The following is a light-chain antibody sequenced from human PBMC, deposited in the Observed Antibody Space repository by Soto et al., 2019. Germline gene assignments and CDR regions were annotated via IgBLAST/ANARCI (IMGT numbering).Light chain of an antibody. Sequence: QSALTQPAAVSGSPGQSITISCTGTSSDVGAYDFVSWYQQHPDKAPKLMIYEVSHRPSGVSTRFSASKSVNTATLPISGLQAEDEADYSSSSYTSSSTPVFGSGPKVTVL. CDR3: SSYTSSSTPV. V-gene: IGLV2-14*03. CDR1: SSDVGAYDF. CDR2: EVS. J-gene: IGLJ6*01.